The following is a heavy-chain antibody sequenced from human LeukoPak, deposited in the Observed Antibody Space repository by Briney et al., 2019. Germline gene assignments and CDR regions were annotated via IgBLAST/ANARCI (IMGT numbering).Heavy chain of an antibody. CDR3: AKDSTVTSDYYGMDV. CDR1: GFTFSSYG. J-gene: IGHJ6*02. D-gene: IGHD4-17*01. CDR2: ISYDGSNK. V-gene: IGHV3-30*18. Sequence: GGSLRLSCAASGFTFSSYGMHWVRQAPGKGLEWVAVISYDGSNKYYADSVKGRFTISRDNSKNTLYLQMNSLRAEDTAVYYCAKDSTVTSDYYGMDVWGQGTTVTVSS.